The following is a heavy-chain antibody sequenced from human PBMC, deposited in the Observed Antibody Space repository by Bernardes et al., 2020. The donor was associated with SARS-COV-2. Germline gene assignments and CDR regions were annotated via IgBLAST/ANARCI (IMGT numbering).Heavy chain of an antibody. CDR2: INTDGST. Sequence: GGSLRLSCAASGFTFSNHRMHWVRQLPGKGLVWVSYINTDGSTSYAVSVKGRFTISRDNIKNTLDLQMNSLRAEDTAVYYCARDGGGLGVWGQGTTVTVSS. CDR3: ARDGGGLGV. CDR1: GFTFSNHR. V-gene: IGHV3-74*01. D-gene: IGHD3-16*01. J-gene: IGHJ6*02.